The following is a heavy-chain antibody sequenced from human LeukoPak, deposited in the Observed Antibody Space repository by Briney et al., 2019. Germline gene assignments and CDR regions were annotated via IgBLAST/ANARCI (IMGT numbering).Heavy chain of an antibody. CDR3: ARALAVADAFDI. CDR1: GDSISSGGYS. CDR2: IYHSGST. J-gene: IGHJ3*02. V-gene: IGHV4-30-2*01. D-gene: IGHD6-19*01. Sequence: PSQTLSLTCAVSGDSISSGGYSWSWIRQPPGKGLEWIGYIYHSGSTYYNPSLMSRVTVSVDRSKNQFSLKLSSVTAADTAVYYCARALAVADAFDIWGQGTVVTVSS.